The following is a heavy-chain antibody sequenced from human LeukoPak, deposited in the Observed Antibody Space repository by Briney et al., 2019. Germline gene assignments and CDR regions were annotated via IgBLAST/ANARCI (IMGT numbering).Heavy chain of an antibody. V-gene: IGHV4-39*07. CDR2: IYYNGNT. Sequence: SETLSLTCTVSGGSISSVKYYWGWIRQPPGKGLEWIGSIYYNGNTYYNPSLKSRVTISLDTSKNQFSLKLNSVTAADTAVYYCARTYYYGSGAHDYWGQGTLVTVSS. CDR3: ARTYYYGSGAHDY. D-gene: IGHD3-10*01. CDR1: GGSISSVKYY. J-gene: IGHJ4*02.